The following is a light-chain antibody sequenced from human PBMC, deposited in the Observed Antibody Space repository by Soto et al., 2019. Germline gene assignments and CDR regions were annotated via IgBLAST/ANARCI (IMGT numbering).Light chain of an antibody. CDR1: SGHSGYI. J-gene: IGLJ1*01. V-gene: IGLV4-60*02. Sequence: QPVLTQSSSASASLGSSVKLTCTLSSGHSGYIIAWHQQQPGKAPRYLMKLEGSGTYNKGSGVPARFSGSSSGADRYLTISNLPFEDEADYYCETWDSNTRVFGTGTKLTVL. CDR3: ETWDSNTRV. CDR2: LEGSGTY.